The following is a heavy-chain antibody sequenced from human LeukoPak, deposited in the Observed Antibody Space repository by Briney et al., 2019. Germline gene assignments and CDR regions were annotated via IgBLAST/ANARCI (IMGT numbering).Heavy chain of an antibody. D-gene: IGHD6-19*01. V-gene: IGHV4-31*03. CDR2: IYYSGST. Sequence: SETLSLTCTVSGGSISSGGYYWSWIRQQPGKGLEWIGYIYYSGSTYYNPSLKSRVTISVDTSKNQFSLKLSSVTAADTAVYYRARVSAVAGLSNWGQGTLVTVSS. CDR3: ARVSAVAGLSN. J-gene: IGHJ4*02. CDR1: GGSISSGGYY.